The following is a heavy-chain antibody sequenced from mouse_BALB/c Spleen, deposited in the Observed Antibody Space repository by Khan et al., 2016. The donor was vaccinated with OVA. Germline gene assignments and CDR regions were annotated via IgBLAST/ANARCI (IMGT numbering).Heavy chain of an antibody. CDR1: GYTFTNYW. V-gene: IGHV1-69*02. CDR2: IYPSDSYT. J-gene: IGHJ4*01. Sequence: QVQLQQPGTELVRPGASMKLSCKASGYTFTNYWINWVKQRPGQGLEWIGNIYPSDSYTNYNQKFKDKATLTVDESSSTAYMQLSSPTSEDSAVYYASREVRLHYYAMDYWGQGTSVTVSS. CDR3: SREVRLHYYAMDY. D-gene: IGHD2-14*01.